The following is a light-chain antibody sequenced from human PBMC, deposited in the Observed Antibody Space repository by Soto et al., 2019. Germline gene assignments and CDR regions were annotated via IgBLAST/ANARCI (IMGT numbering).Light chain of an antibody. J-gene: IGKJ4*01. V-gene: IGKV3-15*01. CDR3: QQYNNWLT. Sequence: EIVMTQSPATLSVSPGERATLSCRASQSVSSNLAWYQQKPGQAPRLLIYDASTRATGIAARFSGGGSGTEFTLTISSLQSEDFAVYYWQQYNNWLTFGGGTKVEIK. CDR2: DAS. CDR1: QSVSSN.